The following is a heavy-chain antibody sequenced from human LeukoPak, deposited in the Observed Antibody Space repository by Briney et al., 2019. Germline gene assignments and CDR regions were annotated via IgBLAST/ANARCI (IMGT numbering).Heavy chain of an antibody. CDR3: ARGHCSSTSCSDP. Sequence: ASVKVSCKASGYTFTGYYMHWVRQAPGQGLEWMGWINPSSGGTNYAQKFQGRVTMTRDTSISTAYMELSRLRSDDTAVYYCARGHCSSTSCSDPWGQGTLVTVSS. J-gene: IGHJ5*02. D-gene: IGHD2-2*01. V-gene: IGHV1-2*02. CDR2: INPSSGGT. CDR1: GYTFTGYY.